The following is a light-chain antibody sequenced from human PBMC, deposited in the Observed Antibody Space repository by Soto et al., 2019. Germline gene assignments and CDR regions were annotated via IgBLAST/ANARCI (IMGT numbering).Light chain of an antibody. CDR1: SNDVGGYKY. V-gene: IGLV2-14*03. CDR2: EVN. J-gene: IGLJ1*01. Sequence: ALTQPASVSGAPGQSITISCTGTSNDVGGYKYVSWYQQRPGTAPKLIMFEVNNRPSGVSDRFSGSRSANTASLTISGLQAQDEADYYCSSYSSNNILSYVFGTGTKVTVL. CDR3: SSYSSNNILSYV.